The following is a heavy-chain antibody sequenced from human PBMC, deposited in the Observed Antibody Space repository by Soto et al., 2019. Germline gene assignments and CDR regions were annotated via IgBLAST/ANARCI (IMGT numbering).Heavy chain of an antibody. CDR2: ISAYNGNT. V-gene: IGHV1-18*01. J-gene: IGHJ6*03. Sequence: GASVKVSCKASGYTFTSYGISWVRQAPGQGLEWMGWISAYNGNTNYAQKLQGRVTMTTDTSTSTAYMELRSLRSDDTAVYYCAIGKTGTSAYYYYYMDVWGKGTTVTVSS. CDR1: GYTFTSYG. CDR3: AIGKTGTSAYYYYYMDV. D-gene: IGHD1-7*01.